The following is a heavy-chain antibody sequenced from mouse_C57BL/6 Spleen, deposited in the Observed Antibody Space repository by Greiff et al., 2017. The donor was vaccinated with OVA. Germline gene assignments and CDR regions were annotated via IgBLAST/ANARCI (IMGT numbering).Heavy chain of an antibody. Sequence: QVQLKQSGPELVKPGASVKISCKASGYAFSSSWMNWVKQRPGKGLEWIGRIYPGDGDTNYNGKFKGKATLTADKSSSTAYMQLSSLTSEDSAVYFCARLGWDYFDYWGQGTTLTVSS. CDR2: IYPGDGDT. CDR3: ARLGWDYFDY. CDR1: GYAFSSSW. J-gene: IGHJ2*01. D-gene: IGHD3-3*01. V-gene: IGHV1-82*01.